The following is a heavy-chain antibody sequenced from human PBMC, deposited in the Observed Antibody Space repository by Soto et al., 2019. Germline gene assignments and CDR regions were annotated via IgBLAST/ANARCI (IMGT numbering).Heavy chain of an antibody. CDR2: IYYSGST. J-gene: IGHJ5*02. D-gene: IGHD3-10*01. CDR3: ARLPFWGSGSWFDP. V-gene: IGHV4-39*01. CDR1: GGSISSSSYY. Sequence: SETLSLTCTVSGGSISSSSYYWGWIRQPPGKGLEWIGSIYYSGSTYYNPSLKSRVTISVDTSKNQFSLKLSSVTAADTAVYYCARLPFWGSGSWFDPWGQGTLVTVSS.